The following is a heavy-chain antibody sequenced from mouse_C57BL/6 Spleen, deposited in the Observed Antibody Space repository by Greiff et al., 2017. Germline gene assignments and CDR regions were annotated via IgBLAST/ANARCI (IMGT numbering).Heavy chain of an antibody. D-gene: IGHD1-1*01. J-gene: IGHJ1*03. Sequence: EVQLVESGGGLVKPGGSLKLSCAASGFTFSDYGMHWVRQAPEKGLEWVAYISSGSSTIYYADTVKGRFTISRDNAKNTLFLQMTSLRSEDTAMYYCARDDYYGSSDWYFDVWGTGTTVTVSS. CDR3: ARDDYYGSSDWYFDV. CDR1: GFTFSDYG. CDR2: ISSGSSTI. V-gene: IGHV5-17*01.